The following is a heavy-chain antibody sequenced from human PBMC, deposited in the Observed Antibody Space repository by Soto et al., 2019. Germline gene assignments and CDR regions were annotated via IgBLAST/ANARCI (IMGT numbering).Heavy chain of an antibody. CDR3: ARERYYGMDV. CDR2: IYYSGST. Sequence: SETLSLTCTVSGGSISSYYWSWIRQPPGKGLEWIGNIYYSGSTNYNPSLKSRVTISVDTSKNQFSLKLSSVTAADTAVYYCARERYYGMDVWGPAPTVTVSS. J-gene: IGHJ6*02. CDR1: GGSISSYY. V-gene: IGHV4-59*01.